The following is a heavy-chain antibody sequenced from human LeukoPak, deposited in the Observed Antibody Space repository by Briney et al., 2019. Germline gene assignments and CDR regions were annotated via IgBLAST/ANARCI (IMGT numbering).Heavy chain of an antibody. V-gene: IGHV4-38-2*02. D-gene: IGHD6-19*01. J-gene: IGHJ4*02. CDR1: GYSISNGYY. Sequence: SETLSLTCTVPGYSISNGYYWDWIRQPPGRGLEWIGNIYRSGSTSYNPPLKSRVTISVDTSKNQFSLKVNSVTAADTAVYYCARRHSSGWFYYWGQGTLVTVSS. CDR2: IYRSGST. CDR3: ARRHSSGWFYY.